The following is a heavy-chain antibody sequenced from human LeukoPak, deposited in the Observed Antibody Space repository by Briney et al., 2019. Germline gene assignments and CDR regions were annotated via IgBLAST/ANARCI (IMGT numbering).Heavy chain of an antibody. V-gene: IGHV3-30-3*01. Sequence: GGSLRLSCAASGFTFRSFAMHWVRQAPGKGLGCVAVISYDGTSEHYADSEKGRFTISRDNAKNTLYLQMNSLRAEDTAVYYCATGQGHGMDVWGQGTTVTVSS. CDR2: ISYDGTSE. J-gene: IGHJ6*02. CDR3: ATGQGHGMDV. CDR1: GFTFRSFA.